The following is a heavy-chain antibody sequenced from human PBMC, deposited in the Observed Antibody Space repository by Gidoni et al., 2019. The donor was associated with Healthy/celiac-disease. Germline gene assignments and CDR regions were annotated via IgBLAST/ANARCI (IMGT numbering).Heavy chain of an antibody. J-gene: IGHJ4*02. CDR3: AKESSVSSSRYYYDSSGLDY. Sequence: EVQLLESGGGLVQPGGSLRLSCAASGFTFSSYAMSWVRQAPGKGLEWVSAISGSGGSTYYADSVKGRFTISRDNSKNTLYLQMNSLRAEDTAVYYCAKESSVSSSRYYYDSSGLDYWGQGTLVTVSS. D-gene: IGHD3-22*01. CDR2: ISGSGGST. CDR1: GFTFSSYA. V-gene: IGHV3-23*01.